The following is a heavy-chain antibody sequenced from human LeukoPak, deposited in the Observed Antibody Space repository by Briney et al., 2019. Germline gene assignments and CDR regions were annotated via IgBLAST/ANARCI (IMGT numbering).Heavy chain of an antibody. CDR1: GDSVSSKSAT. CDR2: TYYRSKWYS. Sequence: SQTLSLTCVISGDSVSSKSATWDWIRQSPSRGLEWLGRTYYRSKWYSDYAVSVKSRITINPDTSKNQFSLQLNSVTPEDTAVYYCAKVGSPFSSSSRFDCWGQGTLVTVSS. V-gene: IGHV6-1*01. CDR3: AKVGSPFSSSSRFDC. J-gene: IGHJ4*02. D-gene: IGHD6-6*01.